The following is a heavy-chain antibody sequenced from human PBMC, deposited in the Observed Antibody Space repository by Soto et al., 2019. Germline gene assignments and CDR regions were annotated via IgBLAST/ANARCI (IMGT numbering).Heavy chain of an antibody. V-gene: IGHV4-30-4*01. D-gene: IGHD4-4*01. CDR3: TRAPRVTTPPAYYYGMDV. CDR2: IYYSGST. CDR1: GGSISSGDYY. Sequence: NPSETLSLTCTVSGGSISSGDYYWSWIRQPPGKGLEWIGYIYYSGSTYYNPSLKSRVTISVDTSKNQFSLKLSSVTAADTAVYYCTRAPRVTTPPAYYYGMDVWGQGTTVTVSS. J-gene: IGHJ6*02.